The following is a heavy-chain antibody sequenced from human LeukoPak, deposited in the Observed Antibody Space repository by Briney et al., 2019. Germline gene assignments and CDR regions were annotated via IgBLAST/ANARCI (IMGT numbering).Heavy chain of an antibody. Sequence: ASVKVSCKASGYTFTGYYMHWVRQAPGQGLEWMRWINPNSGGTNYAQKFQGRVTMTRDTSISTAYMELSRLRSDDTAVYYCARVHYDILTGYYFDYWGQGTLVTVSS. CDR1: GYTFTGYY. CDR2: INPNSGGT. J-gene: IGHJ4*02. V-gene: IGHV1-2*02. CDR3: ARVHYDILTGYYFDY. D-gene: IGHD3-9*01.